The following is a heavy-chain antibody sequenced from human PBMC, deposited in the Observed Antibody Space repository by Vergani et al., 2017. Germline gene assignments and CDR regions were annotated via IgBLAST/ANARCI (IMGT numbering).Heavy chain of an antibody. CDR2: IYYSGST. Sequence: QVQLQESGPGLVKPSETLSLICTVSGGSISSYYWGWIRQPPGKGLEWIGYIYYSGSTNYSPSLKSRVTISVDTSKNQFSLKLSSVTAADTAVYFCARGIAAAQVGGGYYYDYMDVWGIGTTVTVSS. J-gene: IGHJ6*03. CDR3: ARGIAAAQVGGGYYYDYMDV. CDR1: GGSISSYY. D-gene: IGHD6-13*01. V-gene: IGHV4-59*01.